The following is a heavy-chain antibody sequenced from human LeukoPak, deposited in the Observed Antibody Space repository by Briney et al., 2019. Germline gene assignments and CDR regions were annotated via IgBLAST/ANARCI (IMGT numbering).Heavy chain of an antibody. D-gene: IGHD2-2*01. J-gene: IGHJ4*02. CDR1: GFXFSSYS. CDR3: AREDDSCLDY. Sequence: PGGSLRLSCAASGFXFSSYSINWVRQAPGKGLEWVSSISSSGGYIYYADSLKGRFTVSRDNAKNSLYLQMNSLRAEDTAVYYCAREDDSCLDYWGQGTLVTVSS. V-gene: IGHV3-21*01. CDR2: ISSSGGYI.